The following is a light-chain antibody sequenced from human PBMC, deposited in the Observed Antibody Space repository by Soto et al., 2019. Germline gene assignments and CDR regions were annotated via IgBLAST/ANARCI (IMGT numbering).Light chain of an antibody. CDR3: QERNRWPRGT. CDR1: QSVSVN. V-gene: IGKV3-11*01. Sequence: EIVLTQSPAIVSLSPGERATPSCRASQSVSVNLGWYQQKPGQAPRPLIYSASDRAPGIPARFSGSGSGTDFTLTISSLEPEDFAVYYCQERNRWPRGTFGAGTKVDIK. CDR2: SAS. J-gene: IGKJ4*01.